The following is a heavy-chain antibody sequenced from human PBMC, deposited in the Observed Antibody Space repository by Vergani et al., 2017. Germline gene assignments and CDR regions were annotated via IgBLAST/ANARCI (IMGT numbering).Heavy chain of an antibody. Sequence: QVQLVESGGGVVQRGGSLRLSCATSGFTLSNYDMQRIRQGPGKGLEFVAFIQFDGSNQYYADSVKGRFTHSRDFSKNTLYLQMNSLRTDDTATYYCAKHFRGWGIDYWGQGTQVIVSS. D-gene: IGHD3-16*01. CDR2: IQFDGSNQ. CDR1: GFTLSNYD. V-gene: IGHV3-30*02. J-gene: IGHJ4*02. CDR3: AKHFRGWGIDY.